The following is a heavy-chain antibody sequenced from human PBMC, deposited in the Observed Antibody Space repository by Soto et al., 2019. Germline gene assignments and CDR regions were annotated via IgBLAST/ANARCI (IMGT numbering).Heavy chain of an antibody. CDR1: GFTFNNYA. CDR2: ISGGGGST. Sequence: PGGSLRLSCAASGFTFNNYAMSWVRQAPGKGLEWVSAISGGGGSTYYADSVKGRFTIFRDISKNTLYLQMNSLRVEDTAVYFCAKGSGGNCYYASAFWGQGTLVAVSS. J-gene: IGHJ4*02. V-gene: IGHV3-23*01. CDR3: AKGSGGNCYYASAF. D-gene: IGHD2-15*01.